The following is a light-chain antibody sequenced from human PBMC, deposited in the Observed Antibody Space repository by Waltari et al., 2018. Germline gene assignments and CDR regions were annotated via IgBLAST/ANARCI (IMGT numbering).Light chain of an antibody. CDR1: QSVSTF. CDR2: DAS. V-gene: IGKV3-11*02. Sequence: EIVLTQSPATLSLSPGERATLSCRASQSVSTFLVWYQQKPGQSPRLLLYDASTRASGIPARFSGSGSGRDFTLTISSLEPEDFAVYYCQQRSSWPRLTFGGGTKVEI. CDR3: QQRSSWPRLT. J-gene: IGKJ4*01.